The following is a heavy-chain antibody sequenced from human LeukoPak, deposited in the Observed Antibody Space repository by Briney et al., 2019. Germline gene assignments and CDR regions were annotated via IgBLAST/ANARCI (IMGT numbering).Heavy chain of an antibody. CDR1: GFSVSSNY. CDR2: ISTSGANI. J-gene: IGHJ4*02. CDR3: AKLILGARSLFDF. V-gene: IGHV3-23*01. D-gene: IGHD1-26*01. Sequence: PGGSLRLSCAASGFSVSSNYMSWVRQAPGEGLEWVSAISTSGANIYYADSVKGRFTISRDNSKNTLYLQMSSLRADDTAMYYCAKLILGARSLFDFRGQGILVTVSS.